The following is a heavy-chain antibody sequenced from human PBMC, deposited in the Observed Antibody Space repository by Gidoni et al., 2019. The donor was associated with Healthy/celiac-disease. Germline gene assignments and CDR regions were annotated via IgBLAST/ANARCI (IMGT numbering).Heavy chain of an antibody. D-gene: IGHD1-26*01. J-gene: IGHJ4*02. CDR2: IKSKTDGGTT. V-gene: IGHV3-15*07. Sequence: AASGFTFSNAWMNWVRQAPGKGLEWVGRIKSKTDGGTTDYAAPVKGRFTISRDDSKNTLYLQMNSLKTEDTAVYYCTTDQPELPEGWVIYYFDYWGQGTLVTVSS. CDR1: GFTFSNAW. CDR3: TTDQPELPEGWVIYYFDY.